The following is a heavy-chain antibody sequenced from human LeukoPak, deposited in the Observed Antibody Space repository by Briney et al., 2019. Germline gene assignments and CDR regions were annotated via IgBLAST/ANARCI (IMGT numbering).Heavy chain of an antibody. J-gene: IGHJ3*02. Sequence: GRSLRLSCAASGFTFSTYAMQWVRQAPGKGREWVAVLSYDDGSNKFYADSVKGRFTISRDNSKNTLYLQMNSLTANDTALYYCARENTSGTTKDAFDIWGQGTMVSVSS. V-gene: IGHV3-30-3*01. D-gene: IGHD4-17*01. CDR3: ARENTSGTTKDAFDI. CDR1: GFTFSTYA. CDR2: LSYDDGSNK.